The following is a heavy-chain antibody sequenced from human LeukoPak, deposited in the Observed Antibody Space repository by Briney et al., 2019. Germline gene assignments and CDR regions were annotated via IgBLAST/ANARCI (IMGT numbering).Heavy chain of an antibody. CDR1: GFIFNNYA. D-gene: IGHD2-2*02. Sequence: GRSLRLSCAGSGFIFNNYAMHWVRQPPGKGLEWVSGISWDSGNIDYADSVKGRFTISRDNSKNSLYLQMNSLRVEDTAFYYCDKDTRRHYTRGPNPDSLHWGQGALVTVSS. CDR3: DKDTRRHYTRGPNPDSLH. CDR2: ISWDSGNI. V-gene: IGHV3-9*01. J-gene: IGHJ4*02.